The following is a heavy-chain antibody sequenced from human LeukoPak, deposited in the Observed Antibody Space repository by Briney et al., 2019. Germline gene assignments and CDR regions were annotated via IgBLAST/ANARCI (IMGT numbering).Heavy chain of an antibody. V-gene: IGHV3-23*01. D-gene: IGHD3-22*01. J-gene: IGHJ4*02. Sequence: GGSLRLSCAVSGITLSNYGMSWVRQGPGKGLEWVAGISGSGGSTNYADSVKGRFTISRDNRKNTLYLQMNSLRAEDTVVYFCAKRGVVIRVILVGFHKEAYYFDSWGQGALVTVSS. CDR2: ISGSGGST. CDR1: GITLSNYG. CDR3: AKRGVVIRVILVGFHKEAYYFDS.